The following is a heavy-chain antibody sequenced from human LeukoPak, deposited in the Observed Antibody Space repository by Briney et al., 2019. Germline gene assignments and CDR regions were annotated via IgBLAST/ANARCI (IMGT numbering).Heavy chain of an antibody. Sequence: SETLSLTCTVSGGSISSYYGSCIRQPAGKGLEWIGRIYTSGSTNYNPSLKSRVTMSVYTSKNQFSLKLSSVTAADTAVYYCARAPQRPLSSGWFFDYWGQGTLVTVSS. CDR2: IYTSGST. D-gene: IGHD6-19*01. V-gene: IGHV4-4*07. CDR1: GGSISSYY. J-gene: IGHJ4*02. CDR3: ARAPQRPLSSGWFFDY.